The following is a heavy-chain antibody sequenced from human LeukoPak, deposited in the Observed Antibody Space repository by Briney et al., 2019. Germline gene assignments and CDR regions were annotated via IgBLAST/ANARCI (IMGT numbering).Heavy chain of an antibody. Sequence: PSETLSLTCIVSGGSISSSSYYWGWIRQPPGKGLEWIGSIYYSGGTYYNPSLKSRVTISVDTSKNQFSLKLSSLTTADTAVYYGARLECSTDRCSIAGFDYWGQGTLVTVSS. CDR2: IYYSGGT. CDR3: ARLECSTDRCSIAGFDY. J-gene: IGHJ4*02. V-gene: IGHV4-39*01. CDR1: GGSISSSSYY. D-gene: IGHD2-2*01.